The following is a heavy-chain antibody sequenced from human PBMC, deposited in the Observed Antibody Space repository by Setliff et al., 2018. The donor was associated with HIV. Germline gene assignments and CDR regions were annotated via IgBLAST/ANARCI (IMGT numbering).Heavy chain of an antibody. J-gene: IGHJ5*02. CDR1: GGSFSAYY. CDR2: IDYSGNT. CDR3: ARHVRARWFDP. V-gene: IGHV4-39*01. Sequence: SETLSLTCAVYGGSFSAYYWGWIRQPPGEGLEWIGSIDYSGNTYYSPSVNSRVTISVDTSKNQFSLILTSVTAADTAVYYCARHVRARWFDPWGQGTLVTVSS.